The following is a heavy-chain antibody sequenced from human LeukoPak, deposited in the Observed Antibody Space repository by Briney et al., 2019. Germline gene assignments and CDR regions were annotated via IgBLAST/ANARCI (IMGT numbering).Heavy chain of an antibody. CDR2: INPNNGGT. Sequence: ASVKVSCEASGYTFTGYYMHWVRQAPGQGLEWMGRINPNNGGTNYAQKFQGRVTMTRDTSISTAYMELSSLRSDDTAVYYCARDGDFWSGYYCDYWGQGTQVTVSS. V-gene: IGHV1-2*06. J-gene: IGHJ4*02. D-gene: IGHD3-3*01. CDR3: ARDGDFWSGYYCDY. CDR1: GYTFTGYY.